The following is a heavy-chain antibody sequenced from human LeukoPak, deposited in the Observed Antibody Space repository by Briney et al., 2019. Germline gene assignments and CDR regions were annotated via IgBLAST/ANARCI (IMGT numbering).Heavy chain of an antibody. CDR2: TYYRSKWYN. J-gene: IGHJ5*02. Sequence: SQTLSLTCAISGDSVSSNSAAWNWIRQSPSRGLEWLGRTYYRSKWYNDYAVSVKSRITINPDTSKNQFSLQLNSVTPEDTAVYYCARDSSDDYDSSGPFDPWGQGTLVTVSS. CDR1: GDSVSSNSAA. D-gene: IGHD3-22*01. CDR3: ARDSSDDYDSSGPFDP. V-gene: IGHV6-1*01.